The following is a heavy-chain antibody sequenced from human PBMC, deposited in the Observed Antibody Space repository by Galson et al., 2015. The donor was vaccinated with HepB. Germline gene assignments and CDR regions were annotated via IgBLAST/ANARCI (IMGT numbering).Heavy chain of an antibody. CDR3: ANLYYDILTGWRKVGPEDY. J-gene: IGHJ4*02. Sequence: SLRLSCAASGFTFSSYAMSWVRQAPGKGLEWVSAISGSGGSTYYADSVKGRFTISRDNSKNTLYLQMNSLRAEDTAVYYCANLYYDILTGWRKVGPEDYWGQGTLVTVSS. CDR1: GFTFSSYA. D-gene: IGHD3-9*01. CDR2: ISGSGGST. V-gene: IGHV3-23*01.